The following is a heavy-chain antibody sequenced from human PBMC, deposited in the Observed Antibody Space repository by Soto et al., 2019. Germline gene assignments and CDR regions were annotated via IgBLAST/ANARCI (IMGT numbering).Heavy chain of an antibody. CDR2: INPSDGST. D-gene: IGHD3-10*01. V-gene: IGHV1-46*01. CDR1: EYTFTNFY. Sequence: ASVKVSCKASEYTFTNFYIHWVRQAPRQGLEWLGLINPSDGSTNYAQKFQGRVTMTSDTSTSTVSMEVSSLRSEDTAVYYCARDLSNGENSFSAWGNWFDPWGQGTLVTVSS. J-gene: IGHJ5*02. CDR3: ARDLSNGENSFSAWGNWFDP.